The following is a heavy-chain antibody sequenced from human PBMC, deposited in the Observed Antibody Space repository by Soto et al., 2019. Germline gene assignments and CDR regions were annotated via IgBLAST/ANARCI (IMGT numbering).Heavy chain of an antibody. V-gene: IGHV3-43*01. CDR2: ISWDGGST. D-gene: IGHD6-19*01. CDR1: GFTFDDYT. Sequence: GSLRLSCAASGFTFDDYTMHWVRQAPGKGLEWVSLISWDGGSTYYADSVKGRFTISRDNSKNSLYLQMDSLRTEDTALYYCAKDNGSGWYAVDYWGQGTLVTVSS. J-gene: IGHJ4*02. CDR3: AKDNGSGWYAVDY.